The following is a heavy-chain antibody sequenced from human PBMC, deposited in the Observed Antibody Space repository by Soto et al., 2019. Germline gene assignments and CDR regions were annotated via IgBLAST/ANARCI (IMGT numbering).Heavy chain of an antibody. CDR3: ARGDVLRFRFDP. CDR2: IIPIFGTA. CDR1: GGTFSSYA. V-gene: IGHV1-69*01. D-gene: IGHD3-3*01. J-gene: IGHJ5*02. Sequence: QVQLVQSGAEVKKPGSSVKVSCKASGGTFSSYAISWVRQAPGQGLEWMGGIIPIFGTANYAQKVQGRVTSTADESTSTAYMELSSLRSEDTAVDDCARGDVLRFRFDPWGQGTLVTVSS.